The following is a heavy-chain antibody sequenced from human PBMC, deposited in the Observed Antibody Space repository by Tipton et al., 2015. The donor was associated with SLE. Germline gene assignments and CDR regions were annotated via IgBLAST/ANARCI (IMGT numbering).Heavy chain of an antibody. CDR1: GYSFTNSW. CDR2: IYPGDSDT. Sequence: VQLVQSGAEVKKPGESLKISCEGSGYSFTNSWIAWVRQMPGKGLEWIGIIYPGDSDTRYSPSFQGQVTISAVKSFNTAYLQWSSLEASDTAIYYCARAARIATLTGDAFDIWGQGTMVTVSS. CDR3: ARAARIATLTGDAFDI. V-gene: IGHV5-51*03. J-gene: IGHJ3*02. D-gene: IGHD6-6*01.